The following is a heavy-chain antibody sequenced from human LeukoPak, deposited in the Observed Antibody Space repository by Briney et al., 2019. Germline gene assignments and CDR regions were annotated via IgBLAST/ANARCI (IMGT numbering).Heavy chain of an antibody. Sequence: GASVKVSCKASGYTFTSYGISWVRQAPGQGLEWMGWISAYNGNANYAQNLQGRVTMTTDTSTSTAYMELRSLRSDDTAVYYCVRYFDWPRPFDYWGQGILVTVSS. CDR3: VRYFDWPRPFDY. CDR1: GYTFTSYG. J-gene: IGHJ4*02. CDR2: ISAYNGNA. D-gene: IGHD3-9*01. V-gene: IGHV1-18*04.